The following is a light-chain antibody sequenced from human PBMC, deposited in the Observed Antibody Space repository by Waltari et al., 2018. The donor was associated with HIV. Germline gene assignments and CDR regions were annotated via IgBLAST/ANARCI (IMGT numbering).Light chain of an antibody. V-gene: IGLV3-21*02. CDR3: QVWDSSTDLRV. Sequence: SYVLTQPPSVSVAPGQTARIPCAGTNIASKGVHWSQQKPSQAPVLVAYDASDRPSGIPERFSGSSSWNTATLTISRVEAGDEADFYCQVWDSSTDLRVFGGGTKLTVL. CDR2: DAS. CDR1: NIASKG. J-gene: IGLJ2*01.